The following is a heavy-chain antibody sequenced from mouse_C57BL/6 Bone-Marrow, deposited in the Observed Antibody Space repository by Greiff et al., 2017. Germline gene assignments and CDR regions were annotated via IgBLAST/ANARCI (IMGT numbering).Heavy chain of an antibody. Sequence: VQLKQSGPELVKPGASVKISCKASGYSFTDYNMNWVKQSNGKSLEWIGVINPNYGTTSYNQKFKGKATLTVDQSSSTAYMQRNSLTSEDSAVYYCARGDYSKRYFDVWGTGTTVTVSS. V-gene: IGHV1-39*01. D-gene: IGHD2-5*01. CDR2: INPNYGTT. CDR1: GYSFTDYN. CDR3: ARGDYSKRYFDV. J-gene: IGHJ1*03.